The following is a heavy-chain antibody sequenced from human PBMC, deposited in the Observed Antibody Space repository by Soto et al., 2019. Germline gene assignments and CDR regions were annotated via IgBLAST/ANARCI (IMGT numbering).Heavy chain of an antibody. CDR2: IKQDGSEK. D-gene: IGHD6-13*01. V-gene: IGHV3-7*01. CDR3: ARIASAGRGWDV. CDR1: GFTFSNYW. Sequence: EVQLVESGGGLVQPGGSLRLSCADFGFTFSNYWMSWVRQAPGKGLEWVGNIKQDGSEKNYVDSVKGRFTISRDNAKNSLYLQMNSLRAEDTAVYYCARIASAGRGWDVWGQGTTVVVSS. J-gene: IGHJ6*02.